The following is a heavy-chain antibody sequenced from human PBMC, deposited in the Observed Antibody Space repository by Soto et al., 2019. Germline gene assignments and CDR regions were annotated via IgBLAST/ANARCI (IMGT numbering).Heavy chain of an antibody. Sequence: PSETLSLTCSVSGASINNYYWSWIRPPPGEGLEWIGFVYYTGSTITKYNPSLQSRVAMSVDSSKNQFSLKVTSMTAADTAIYYCAKYRRTDAEGYRLDFWGPGTLVTVSS. D-gene: IGHD5-12*01. CDR1: GASINNYY. CDR2: VYYTGSTIT. J-gene: IGHJ4*02. CDR3: AKYRRTDAEGYRLDF. V-gene: IGHV4-59*01.